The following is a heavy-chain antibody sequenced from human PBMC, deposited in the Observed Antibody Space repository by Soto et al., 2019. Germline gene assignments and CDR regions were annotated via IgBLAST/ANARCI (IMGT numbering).Heavy chain of an antibody. CDR1: GGSLNNHY. J-gene: IGHJ4*02. V-gene: IGHV4-59*11. CDR3: PRANWYSEY. Sequence: QVQLQESGPGLVKPSETLSLTCTVSGGSLNNHYWSWIRQPPVKGLEWLGYVYYNGITNYNPSLKSQVTVSVDTSKNQFSLTLPSLSAADTAIYSCPRANWYSEYWGQGTLVTVSS. D-gene: IGHD7-27*01. CDR2: VYYNGIT.